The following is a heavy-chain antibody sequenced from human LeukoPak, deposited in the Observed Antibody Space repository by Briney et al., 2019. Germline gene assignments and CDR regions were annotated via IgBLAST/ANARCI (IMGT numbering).Heavy chain of an antibody. V-gene: IGHV1-69*04. D-gene: IGHD4-17*01. CDR3: ARGSDYGENNWFDP. CDR1: GGTFSSYA. J-gene: IGHJ5*02. Sequence: SVKVSCKASGGTFSSYAISWVRQAPGQGLEWIGRIIPIFGIANYAQKFQGRVTITADKSTSTAYMELSSLRSEDTAVYYCARGSDYGENNWFDPWGQGTLVTVSS. CDR2: IIPIFGIA.